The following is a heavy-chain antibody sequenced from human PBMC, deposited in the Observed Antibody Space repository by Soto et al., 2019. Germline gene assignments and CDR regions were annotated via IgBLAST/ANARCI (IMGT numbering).Heavy chain of an antibody. V-gene: IGHV4-30-4*08. J-gene: IGHJ5*02. D-gene: IGHD6-6*01. CDR3: TRSIGQNWFDP. Sequence: SETLSLTCAVYGGSFSGYYWSWIRQPPGKGLEWIGYIYYSGSTYYNPSLRSRVTISVDTSKNQFSLKLSSVTAADTAVYYCTRSIGQNWFDPWGQGTLVTVSS. CDR1: GGSFSGYY. CDR2: IYYSGST.